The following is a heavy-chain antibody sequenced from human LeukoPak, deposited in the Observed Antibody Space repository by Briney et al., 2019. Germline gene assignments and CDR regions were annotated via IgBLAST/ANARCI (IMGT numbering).Heavy chain of an antibody. CDR2: IKQDGSAK. J-gene: IGHJ4*02. D-gene: IGHD2-2*01. CDR3: AKMPDFDY. CDR1: EFTISRYW. V-gene: IGHV3-7*03. Sequence: GGSLRLSCVASEFTISRYWMSWVRQAPGKGLEWVANIKQDGSAKNYVDSVKGRFAISRDNAKDSLYLQMNSLRSEDTAVYYCAKMPDFDYWGQGTLVTVSS.